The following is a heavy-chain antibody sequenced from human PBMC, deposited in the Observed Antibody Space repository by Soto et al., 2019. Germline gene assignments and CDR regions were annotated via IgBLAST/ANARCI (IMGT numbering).Heavy chain of an antibody. CDR3: ARSNQRSVLVPAAMHYYYYGMDV. V-gene: IGHV1-69*12. J-gene: IGHJ6*02. Sequence: QVQLVQSGAEVKKPGSSVKVSCKASGGTFSSYAISWVRQAPGQGLEWMGGIIPIFGTANYAQKFEGRVTITADESTSTAYMELSSLRSEDTAVYYCARSNQRSVLVPAAMHYYYYGMDVWGQGTTVTVSS. D-gene: IGHD2-2*01. CDR2: IIPIFGTA. CDR1: GGTFSSYA.